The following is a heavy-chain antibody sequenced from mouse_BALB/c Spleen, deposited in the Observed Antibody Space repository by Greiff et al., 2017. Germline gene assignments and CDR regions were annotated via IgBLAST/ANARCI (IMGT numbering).Heavy chain of an antibody. CDR2: IWGDGST. CDR3: ATILMVTTGGGFAY. V-gene: IGHV2-3*01. D-gene: IGHD2-2*01. CDR1: GFSLTSYG. Sequence: VQLQQSGPGLVAPSQSLSITCTVSGFSLTSYGVSWVRQPPGKGLEWLGVIWGDGSTNYHSALISRLSISKDNSKSQVFLKLNSLQTDDTATYYCATILMVTTGGGFAYWGQGTLVTVSA. J-gene: IGHJ3*01.